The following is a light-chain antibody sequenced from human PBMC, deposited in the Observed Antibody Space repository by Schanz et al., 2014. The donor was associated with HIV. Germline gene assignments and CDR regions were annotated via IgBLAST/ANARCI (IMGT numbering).Light chain of an antibody. CDR1: SGDVGSYNY. Sequence: QSALTQPASVSGSPGQSISISCTGTSGDVGSYNYVSWYQQHPGKAPKLMIYEVSKRPSGVPDRFSGSKSGSTASLTVSGLQGEDDADYYCSSYAGSNSVIFGGGTKLTVL. CDR3: SSYAGSNSVI. J-gene: IGLJ2*01. V-gene: IGLV2-8*01. CDR2: EVS.